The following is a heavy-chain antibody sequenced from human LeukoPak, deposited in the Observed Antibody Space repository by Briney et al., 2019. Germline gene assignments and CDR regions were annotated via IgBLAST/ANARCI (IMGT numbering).Heavy chain of an antibody. CDR3: VRDQPSSDIVATIMYYFDY. D-gene: IGHD5-12*01. V-gene: IGHV1-69*04. CDR1: GGTFSSYA. Sequence: SVKVSCKASGGTFSSYAISWVRQAPGQGLEWMGRIIPIFGIANYAQKFQGRVTITADKSTSTAYMELSSLRSEDTAVYYCVRDQPSSDIVATIMYYFDYWGQGTLVTVSS. CDR2: IIPIFGIA. J-gene: IGHJ4*02.